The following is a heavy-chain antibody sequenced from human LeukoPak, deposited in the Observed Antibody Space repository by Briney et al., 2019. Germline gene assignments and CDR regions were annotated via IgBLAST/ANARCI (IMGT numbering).Heavy chain of an antibody. CDR1: GFTFSNYA. CDR3: AKSTSPLYYDYGMDV. Sequence: GGSLRLSCTASGFTFSNYAMSWVRQAPGKGLEWVSTISGSGGSTYYADSVKGRFTISRDNSKNTLYLQLNSLRAEDTAVYYCAKSTSPLYYDYGMDVWGQGPRVSVSS. D-gene: IGHD2-2*01. J-gene: IGHJ6*02. CDR2: ISGSGGST. V-gene: IGHV3-23*01.